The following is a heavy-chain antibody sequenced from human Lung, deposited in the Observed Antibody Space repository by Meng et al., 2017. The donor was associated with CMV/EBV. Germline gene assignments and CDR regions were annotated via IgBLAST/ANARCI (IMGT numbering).Heavy chain of an antibody. D-gene: IGHD3-10*01. V-gene: IGHV3-21*01. CDR2: ISSSSSYV. CDR1: RFSSYT. J-gene: IGHJ4*02. Sequence: ESXKISXAASRFSSYTLNWVRRAPGKGLEWVSSISSSSSYVYYADSVKGRFTISRDNAKNSLYLQMNSLRAEDTAVYYCAREGYDYDSGSYYYYFDHWGQGSLVTVSS. CDR3: AREGYDYDSGSYYYYFDH.